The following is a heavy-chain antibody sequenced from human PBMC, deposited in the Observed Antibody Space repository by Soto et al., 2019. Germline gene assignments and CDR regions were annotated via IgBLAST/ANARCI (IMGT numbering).Heavy chain of an antibody. CDR1: GGSFSSYY. D-gene: IGHD2-2*01. V-gene: IGHV4-34*01. CDR3: ATHCSSTSCYYTFDP. Sequence: QVQLQQWGAGLLKPSETLSLTCAVYGGSFSSYYWSWIRQPPGKGLEWIGQINHYGSTDYNPSLKGRVTLSVDTSKNHLSLRLSSVTAADTAMYYCATHCSSTSCYYTFDPWGQGTLVTVSS. J-gene: IGHJ5*02. CDR2: INHYGST.